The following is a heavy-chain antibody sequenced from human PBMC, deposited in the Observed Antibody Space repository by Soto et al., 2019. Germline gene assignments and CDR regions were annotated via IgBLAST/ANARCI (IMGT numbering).Heavy chain of an antibody. Sequence: QVQVVESGGGVVQPGRSWGLSCAASGFTFSSYARHWVRQAPGKGLGWVAVFSYDGSNKKYADSVKGRFTISSDHSENTLYLQMNSLRAEDTAVYYCARGGGSPFYYYYTMDVWGQGTTVTVSS. CDR1: GFTFSSYA. V-gene: IGHV3-30-3*01. D-gene: IGHD1-26*01. CDR3: ARGGGSPFYYYYTMDV. J-gene: IGHJ6*02. CDR2: FSYDGSNK.